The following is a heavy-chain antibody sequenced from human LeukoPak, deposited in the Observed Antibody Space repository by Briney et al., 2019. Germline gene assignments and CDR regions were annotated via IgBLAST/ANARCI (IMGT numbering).Heavy chain of an antibody. V-gene: IGHV1-69*04. CDR1: GGTFSSYA. CDR2: IIPILGIA. J-gene: IGHJ4*02. Sequence: SVKVSCKASGGTFSSYAISWVRQAPGQGLEWMGRIIPILGIANYAQKFQGRVTITADKSTSTAYMELSSLRSEDTAVYYCARDAPMYYYDSSGYSLDYWGQGTLVTVSS. CDR3: ARDAPMYYYDSSGYSLDY. D-gene: IGHD3-22*01.